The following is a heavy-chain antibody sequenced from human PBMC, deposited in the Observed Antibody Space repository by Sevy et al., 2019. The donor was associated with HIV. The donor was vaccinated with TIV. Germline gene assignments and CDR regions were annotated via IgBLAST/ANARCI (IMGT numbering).Heavy chain of an antibody. CDR1: GFTLSSYA. V-gene: IGHV3-30-3*01. CDR2: ISYDGSNK. CDR3: ARDGAIGDSSGYSIDY. J-gene: IGHJ4*02. D-gene: IGHD3-22*01. Sequence: GGSLRLSCPASGFTLSSYAMHWVRQAPGKGLEWVAVISYDGSNKYYADSVKGRFTISRDNSKNTLYLQMNSLRAEDTAVYYCARDGAIGDSSGYSIDYWGQGTLVTVSS.